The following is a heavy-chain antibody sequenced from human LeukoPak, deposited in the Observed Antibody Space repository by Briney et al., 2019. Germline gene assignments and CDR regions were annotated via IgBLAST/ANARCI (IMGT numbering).Heavy chain of an antibody. CDR3: ARSVAARPREDFDY. D-gene: IGHD6-6*01. V-gene: IGHV4-34*01. Sequence: SSETLSLTCAVYGGSFSGYYWSWIRQPPGKGLEWIGEINHSGSTNYNPSLKSRVTISVDTSKNQFSLKLSSVTAADTAVYYCARSVAARPREDFDYWGQGTLVTVSS. CDR2: INHSGST. CDR1: GGSFSGYY. J-gene: IGHJ4*02.